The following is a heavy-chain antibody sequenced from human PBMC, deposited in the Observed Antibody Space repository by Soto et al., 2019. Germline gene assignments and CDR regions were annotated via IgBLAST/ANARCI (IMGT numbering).Heavy chain of an antibody. Sequence: ASVKVSCKASGGTFSSYAISWVRHAPGQGLEWMGGIIPIFGTANYAQKFQGRVTITADESTSTAYMELSSLRSEDTAVYYCARGSVTDHQYYYYGMDVWGQGTTVTVSS. CDR3: ARGSVTDHQYYYYGMDV. CDR1: GGTFSSYA. J-gene: IGHJ6*02. V-gene: IGHV1-69*13. D-gene: IGHD2-21*02. CDR2: IIPIFGTA.